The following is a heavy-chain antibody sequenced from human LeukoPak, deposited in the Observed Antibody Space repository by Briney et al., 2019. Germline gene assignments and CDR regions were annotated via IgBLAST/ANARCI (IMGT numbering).Heavy chain of an antibody. CDR3: AKGGSPTRLYYFDY. J-gene: IGHJ4*02. CDR1: GFTFSSYG. CDR2: ISYDGSNK. D-gene: IGHD3-16*01. V-gene: IGHV3-30*18. Sequence: GGSLRLSCAASGFTFSSYGMHWVHQAPGKGLEWVAVISYDGSNKYYADSVKGRFTISRDNSKNTLYLQMNSLRAEDTAVYYCAKGGSPTRLYYFDYWGQGTLVTVSS.